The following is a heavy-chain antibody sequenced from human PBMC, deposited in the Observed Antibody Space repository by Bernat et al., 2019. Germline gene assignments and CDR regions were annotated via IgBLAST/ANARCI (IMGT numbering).Heavy chain of an antibody. J-gene: IGHJ4*02. V-gene: IGHV3-66*01. Sequence: EVRLLESGGGLVQPGGSLRLSCAASGFTFSSHAMNWVRQAPGKGLEWVSVIYSGGSTSYADSVKGRFTISRDNSKNTLYLQMNSLRVEDTAIYYCARGHGSYCFDYWGQGTLVSVSS. D-gene: IGHD1-26*01. CDR3: ARGHGSYCFDY. CDR1: GFTFSSHA. CDR2: IYSGGST.